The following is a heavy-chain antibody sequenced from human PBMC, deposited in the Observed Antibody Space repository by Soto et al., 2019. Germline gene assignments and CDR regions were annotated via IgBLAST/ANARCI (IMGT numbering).Heavy chain of an antibody. CDR1: GFTFSDHY. D-gene: IGHD3-10*01. CDR3: ASDPYYYASGY. J-gene: IGHJ4*02. Sequence: QVQLVESGGGLVKPGGSLRLSCVASGFTFSDHYMTWIRQAPGKGLEWVSKISSSGDTTFYADSVKGRFTVSRDNTKNSLYLQMDTLRTEDTAVYYCASDPYYYASGYWGQGTLVTVSS. V-gene: IGHV3-11*01. CDR2: ISSSGDTT.